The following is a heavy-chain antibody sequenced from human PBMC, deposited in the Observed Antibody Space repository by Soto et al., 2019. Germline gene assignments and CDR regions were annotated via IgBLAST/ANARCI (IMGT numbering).Heavy chain of an antibody. Sequence: ASVKVSCKASGYTFTSYGISWVRQAPGQGLEWMGWISAYNGNTNYAQKLQGRVTMTTDTSTSTAYMELRSLRSDDTAVYYCARGRDAYYDFWSDFDYWGQGTLVTVSS. CDR1: GYTFTSYG. D-gene: IGHD3-3*01. CDR2: ISAYNGNT. CDR3: ARGRDAYYDFWSDFDY. V-gene: IGHV1-18*01. J-gene: IGHJ4*02.